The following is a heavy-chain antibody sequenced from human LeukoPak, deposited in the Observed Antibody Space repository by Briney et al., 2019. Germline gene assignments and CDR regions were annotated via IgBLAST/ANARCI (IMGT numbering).Heavy chain of an antibody. CDR2: IYSGGST. CDR3: AKDRASGYSYGN. Sequence: GGSLRLSCAASGFTVSSNYMSWVRQAPGKGLEWVSVIYSGGSTYYADSVKGRFTISRDNSKNTLYLQMNSLRAEDTAVYYCAKDRASGYSYGNWGQGTLVTVSS. J-gene: IGHJ4*02. V-gene: IGHV3-53*05. D-gene: IGHD5-18*01. CDR1: GFTVSSNY.